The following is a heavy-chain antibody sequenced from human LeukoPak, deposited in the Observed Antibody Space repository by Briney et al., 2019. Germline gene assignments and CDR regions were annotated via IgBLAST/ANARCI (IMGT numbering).Heavy chain of an antibody. CDR2: INSDGSST. V-gene: IGHV3-74*01. CDR1: GFTFSTYW. Sequence: GGSLRLSCAASGFTFSTYWMNWVRQPPGRGLVWVSRINSDGSSTTYADSVMGRFTISRDNAKNTLYLQMNSLRAEDTAVYYCARGSGIAAALSPFDYWGQGTLVTVSS. CDR3: ARGSGIAAALSPFDY. J-gene: IGHJ4*02. D-gene: IGHD6-13*01.